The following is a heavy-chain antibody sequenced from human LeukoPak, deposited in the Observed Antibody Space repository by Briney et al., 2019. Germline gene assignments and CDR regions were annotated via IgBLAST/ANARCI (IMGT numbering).Heavy chain of an antibody. Sequence: GGSLRLSCAASGFTFSSYWMSWVRQAPGKGLEWVANIKQDGSEKYYVDSVKGRFTISRDNAKNSLYLQMNSLRAEDTAVYYCARESSGYYYYYYMDVWGKGTTVTVSS. CDR2: IKQDGSEK. J-gene: IGHJ6*03. CDR1: GFTFSSYW. CDR3: ARESSGYYYYYYMDV. V-gene: IGHV3-7*01. D-gene: IGHD6-25*01.